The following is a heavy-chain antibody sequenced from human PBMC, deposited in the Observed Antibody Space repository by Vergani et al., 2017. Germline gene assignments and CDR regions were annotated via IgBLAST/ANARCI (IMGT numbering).Heavy chain of an antibody. V-gene: IGHV3-30-3*02. D-gene: IGHD2-21*01. Sequence: VQLVESGGGVVQPGRSLRLSCAASGFTFSSYAMHWVRQAPGKGLEWVAVISYDGSNKYYADSVKGRFTIARDNSKNTLYLQMNSLRAEDTAVYYCAKLPSRAKMWDYWGQGTLVTVSS. CDR1: GFTFSSYA. CDR3: AKLPSRAKMWDY. J-gene: IGHJ4*02. CDR2: ISYDGSNK.